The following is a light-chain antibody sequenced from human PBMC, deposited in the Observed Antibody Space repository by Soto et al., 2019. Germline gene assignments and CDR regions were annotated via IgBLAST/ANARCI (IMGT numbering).Light chain of an antibody. Sequence: EIVMTQSPATLSVSPGERATPSCRASQSVSSNLAWYQQKPGQAPKLLIYNPSTRATGIPARFSGSGSGTEFTLTISSLQSEDFAIYYCQQYDNWPLTFGGGTKVDIK. V-gene: IGKV3-15*01. CDR2: NPS. CDR1: QSVSSN. CDR3: QQYDNWPLT. J-gene: IGKJ4*01.